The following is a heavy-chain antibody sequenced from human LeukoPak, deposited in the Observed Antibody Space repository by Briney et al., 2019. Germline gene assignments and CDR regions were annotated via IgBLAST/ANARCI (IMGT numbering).Heavy chain of an antibody. V-gene: IGHV4-38-2*01. Sequence: SETLSLTCAVSGYSISSGYYWGWIRQPPGKGLEWIGSIYHSGSTYYNPSLKRRVTISVDTSKNQFSLKLSSVTAADTAVYYCATYCSSTSCYGGGDYWGQGTLVTVSS. J-gene: IGHJ4*02. D-gene: IGHD2-2*01. CDR2: IYHSGST. CDR1: GYSISSGYY. CDR3: ATYCSSTSCYGGGDY.